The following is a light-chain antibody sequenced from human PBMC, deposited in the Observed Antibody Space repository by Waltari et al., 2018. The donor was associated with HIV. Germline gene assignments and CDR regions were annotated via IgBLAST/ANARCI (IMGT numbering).Light chain of an antibody. CDR2: DAS. CDR1: QDSSYY. V-gene: IGKV1-33*01. CDR3: QQYGSMCT. Sequence: DIQMTQSPSSLSASVGDPVSITCQASQDSSYYLNWYQQRPGKAPKLLIYDASRLQRGVPSRFSGGGSGTDFTFTISSLQPEDIATYYCQQYGSMCTFGPGTKVNIK. J-gene: IGKJ3*01.